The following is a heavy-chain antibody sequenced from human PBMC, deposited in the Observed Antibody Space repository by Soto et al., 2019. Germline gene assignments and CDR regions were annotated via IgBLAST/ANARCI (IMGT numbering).Heavy chain of an antibody. CDR3: AKGSAAGRPYYFDY. J-gene: IGHJ4*02. V-gene: IGHV3-23*01. CDR1: GFTFSNYV. CDR2: ISGSGGDT. D-gene: IGHD6-6*01. Sequence: EVQLLESGGGLVQPGGSLRLSCAASGFTFSNYVMSWVRQAPGKGLEWVSAISGSGGDTYYADSVTGRFTVSRDNSKSPLYLQMNSLRAEDTALYYCAKGSAAGRPYYFDYWGQGTQVPVSS.